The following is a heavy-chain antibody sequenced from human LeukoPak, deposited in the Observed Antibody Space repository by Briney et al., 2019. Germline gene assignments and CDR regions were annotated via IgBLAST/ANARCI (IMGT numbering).Heavy chain of an antibody. D-gene: IGHD4-17*01. V-gene: IGHV4-59*05. CDR1: GFTFSSYSMN. CDR2: IYYSGST. J-gene: IGHJ5*02. Sequence: GSLRLSCAASGFTFSSYSMNWVRQAPGKGLEWIGSIYYSGSTYYNPSLKSRVTISVDTSKNQFSLKLSSVTAADTAVYYCARGRPMTTVTTVAWFDPWGQGTLVTVSS. CDR3: ARGRPMTTVTTVAWFDP.